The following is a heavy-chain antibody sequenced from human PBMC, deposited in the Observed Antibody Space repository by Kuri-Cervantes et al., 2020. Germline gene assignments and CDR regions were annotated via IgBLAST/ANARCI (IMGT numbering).Heavy chain of an antibody. J-gene: IGHJ6*02. Sequence: ASVKVSCKASGYTFTGYYMHWVRQAPGQGLEWMGWINPNSGGTNYAQKFQGRVTMTRDTSISTAYMELSRLRSDDTAVYYCASGTELLWFGDYYYGMDVWGQGTTVTVSS. V-gene: IGHV1-2*02. CDR1: GYTFTGYY. CDR2: INPNSGGT. CDR3: ASGTELLWFGDYYYGMDV. D-gene: IGHD3-10*01.